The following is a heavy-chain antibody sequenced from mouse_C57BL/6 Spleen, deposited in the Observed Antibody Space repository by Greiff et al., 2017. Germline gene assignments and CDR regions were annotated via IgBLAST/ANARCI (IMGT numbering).Heavy chain of an antibody. V-gene: IGHV3-1*01. J-gene: IGHJ3*01. CDR2: ISYRGST. Sequence: EVQLQPSGPGMVKPSQSLSLTCTVTGYSITSGYDWHWIRHFPGNKLEWMGYISYRGSTNYNPSLKSRISITHDTSKNHFFLKLNSVTTEDTATYYCARGGNDGYYPFAYWGQGTLVTVSA. CDR1: GYSITSGYD. CDR3: ARGGNDGYYPFAY. D-gene: IGHD2-3*01.